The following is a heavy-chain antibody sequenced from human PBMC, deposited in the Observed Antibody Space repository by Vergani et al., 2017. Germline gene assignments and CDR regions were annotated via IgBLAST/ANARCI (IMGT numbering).Heavy chain of an antibody. D-gene: IGHD3-22*01. J-gene: IGHJ3*02. Sequence: EVQLVESGGGLVQPGGSLRLSCAASGFTVSSNYMSWVRQAPGKGLEWGSVIYSGGSTYYADSVKGRFTISRDNSKNPLYLQMNRLRAEDTAVYYCARGLTGCSGYWPRDDAFDIWGQGTMVTVSS. CDR2: IYSGGST. CDR3: ARGLTGCSGYWPRDDAFDI. CDR1: GFTVSSNY. V-gene: IGHV3-66*01.